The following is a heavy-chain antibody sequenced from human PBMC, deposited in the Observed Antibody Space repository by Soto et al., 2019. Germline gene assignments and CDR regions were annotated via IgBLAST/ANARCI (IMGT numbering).Heavy chain of an antibody. J-gene: IGHJ4*02. CDR1: GFTFISYA. CDR3: AKGARSSGWY. D-gene: IGHD6-19*01. Sequence: EVQLLESGGGLVQPGGSLRLSCAASGFTFISYAMSWVRQAPGQWLEWVSAISGSGGTTYYADSVQGRFTISRDNSKNTLYLQMNSLRAEDTAVYYCAKGARSSGWYWCQGTLVTVSS. V-gene: IGHV3-23*01. CDR2: ISGSGGTT.